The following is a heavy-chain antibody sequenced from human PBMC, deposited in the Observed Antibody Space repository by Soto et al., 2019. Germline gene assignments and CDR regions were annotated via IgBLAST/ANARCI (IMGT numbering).Heavy chain of an antibody. Sequence: QVQLVESGGGVVQPGRSLRLSCAASGFTFSSYGMHWVRQAPGKGLEWVAVISYDGSNTYYADSVKGRFTISRDNSKNTLYLQMNSLRAEDTAVYYCAKDRRVVAVAAPFDYWGQGTLVTVSS. D-gene: IGHD6-19*01. V-gene: IGHV3-30*18. J-gene: IGHJ4*02. CDR3: AKDRRVVAVAAPFDY. CDR1: GFTFSSYG. CDR2: ISYDGSNT.